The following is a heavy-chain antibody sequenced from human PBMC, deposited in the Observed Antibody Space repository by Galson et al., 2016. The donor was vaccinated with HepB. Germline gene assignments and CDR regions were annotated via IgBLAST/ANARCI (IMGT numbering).Heavy chain of an antibody. D-gene: IGHD2-15*01. V-gene: IGHV3-30*18. CDR3: AKPYCSGGRCYLYYYGMDV. Sequence: SLRLSCAASGFTFSYYGMHWVRQAPGMGLEWVAVASSDGSKKYYADSVRGRFTVSRDNSKNTLYLQMNSLRAEDTAVHYCAKPYCSGGRCYLYYYGMDVWGQGTTATVSS. CDR2: ASSDGSKK. CDR1: GFTFSYYG. J-gene: IGHJ6*02.